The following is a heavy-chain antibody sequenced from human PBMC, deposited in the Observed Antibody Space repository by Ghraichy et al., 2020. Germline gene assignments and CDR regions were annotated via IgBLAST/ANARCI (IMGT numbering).Heavy chain of an antibody. CDR3: ARQSATSFDY. D-gene: IGHD3-3*01. V-gene: IGHV3-48*02. Sequence: ETLSLTCAASGFSFNSYTMNWVRQAPGKGLEWVSYISRSSGNLDYADSVKGRFTISRDNAKNSLYLQMNNLRDEDTALYYCARQSATSFDYWGQGTLVTVSS. CDR1: GFSFNSYT. CDR2: ISRSSGNL. J-gene: IGHJ4*02.